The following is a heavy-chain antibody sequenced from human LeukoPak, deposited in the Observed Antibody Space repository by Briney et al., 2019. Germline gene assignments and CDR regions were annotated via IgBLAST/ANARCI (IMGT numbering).Heavy chain of an antibody. CDR2: ISSSSSYI. V-gene: IGHV3-21*01. Sequence: GGSLRLSCAASGFTFSSYSMNWVRQAPGKGLEWVSSISSSSSYIYYADSVKGRFTISRDNAKNSLYLQMNSLRVEDTAVYYCASRGDSSGWYLQHWGQGTLVIVSS. J-gene: IGHJ1*01. D-gene: IGHD6-19*01. CDR1: GFTFSSYS. CDR3: ASRGDSSGWYLQH.